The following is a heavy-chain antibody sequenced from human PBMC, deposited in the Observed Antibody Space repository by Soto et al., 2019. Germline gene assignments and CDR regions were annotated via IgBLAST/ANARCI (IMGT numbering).Heavy chain of an antibody. CDR1: GFTFSNAW. J-gene: IGHJ4*02. CDR2: IKSKTDGGTT. CDR3: TTDLSTIAVALEFDY. Sequence: GGSLRLSCAASGFTFSNAWMSWVRQAPGKGLEWVGRIKSKTDGGTTDYAAPVKGRFTISRDDSKNTLYLQMNSLKTEDTAVYYCTTDLSTIAVALEFDYWGQGTLVTVSS. V-gene: IGHV3-15*01. D-gene: IGHD6-19*01.